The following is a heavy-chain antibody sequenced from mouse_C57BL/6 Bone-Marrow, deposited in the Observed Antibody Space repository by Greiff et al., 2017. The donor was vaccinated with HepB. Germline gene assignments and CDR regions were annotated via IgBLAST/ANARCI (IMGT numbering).Heavy chain of an antibody. J-gene: IGHJ3*01. V-gene: IGHV2-6*03. D-gene: IGHD2-3*01. CDR2: IWSDGST. Sequence: VKLMESGPGLVAPSQSLSITCTVSGFSLTSYGVHWVRQPPGKGLEWLVVIWSDGSTTYNSALKSRLSISKDNSKSQVFLKMNSLQTDDTAMYYCARLYDGYYWFAYWGQGTLVTVSA. CDR3: ARLYDGYYWFAY. CDR1: GFSLTSYG.